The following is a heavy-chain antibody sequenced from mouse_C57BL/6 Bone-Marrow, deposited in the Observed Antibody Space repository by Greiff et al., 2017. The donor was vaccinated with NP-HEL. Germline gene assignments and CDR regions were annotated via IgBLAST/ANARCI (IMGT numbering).Heavy chain of an antibody. V-gene: IGHV14-4*01. CDR2: IDPENGDT. Sequence: EVQGVESGAELVRPGASVKLSCTASGFNIKDDYMHWVKQRPEQGLEWIGWIDPENGDTEYASKFQGKATITADTSSNTAYLQLSSLTSEDTAVYYCTIGILRRGYFDYWGQGTTLTVSS. D-gene: IGHD2-12*01. CDR1: GFNIKDDY. J-gene: IGHJ2*01. CDR3: TIGILRRGYFDY.